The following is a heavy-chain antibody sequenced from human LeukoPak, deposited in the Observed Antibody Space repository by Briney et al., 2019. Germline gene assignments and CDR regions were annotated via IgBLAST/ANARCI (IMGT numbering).Heavy chain of an antibody. V-gene: IGHV3-30*18. CDR3: AKDQQLVR. D-gene: IGHD6-13*01. Sequence: GGSLRLSCAASGFTFSSYGMHWVRQAPGKGLEWVAVISYDGSNKYYADSVKGRFTISRDNSKNTLYLQMNSLRAEDTAVYYCAKDQQLVRWGQGTLVTVSS. CDR2: ISYDGSNK. J-gene: IGHJ4*02. CDR1: GFTFSSYG.